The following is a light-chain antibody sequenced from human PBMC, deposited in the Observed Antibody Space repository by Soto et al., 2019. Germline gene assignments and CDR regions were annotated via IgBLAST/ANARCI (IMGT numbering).Light chain of an antibody. CDR2: DVS. V-gene: IGLV2-14*03. Sequence: QSALTQPASVSGSPGQSVTISCTGTSSDVGGYNYVSWYQQHPGKAPKLLIYDVSHRPSVVSSRFSGSESGNTASLGISGLQAEDEADYYCSSYTSTNTLVIFGGGTKLTVL. CDR1: SSDVGGYNY. J-gene: IGLJ2*01. CDR3: SSYTSTNTLVI.